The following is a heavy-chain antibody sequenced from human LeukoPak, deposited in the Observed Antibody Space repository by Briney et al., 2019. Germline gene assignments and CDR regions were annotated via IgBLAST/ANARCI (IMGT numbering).Heavy chain of an antibody. V-gene: IGHV1-2*02. Sequence: ASVKVSCKVSGYTLTELSMHWVRQAPGQGLEWMGWINPNSGGTNYAQKFQGRVTMTRDTSISTAYMELSRLRSDDTAVYYCARGCRITMVRGVIAAFDIWGQGTMVTVSS. J-gene: IGHJ3*02. CDR3: ARGCRITMVRGVIAAFDI. D-gene: IGHD3-10*01. CDR2: INPNSGGT. CDR1: GYTLTELS.